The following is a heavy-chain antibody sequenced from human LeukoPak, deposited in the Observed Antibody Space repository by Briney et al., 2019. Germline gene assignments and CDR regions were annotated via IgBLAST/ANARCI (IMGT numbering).Heavy chain of an antibody. D-gene: IGHD6-13*01. V-gene: IGHV4-34*01. CDR2: INHSGST. Sequence: SETLSLTCAAYGGPFSGYYWSWIRQPPGKGLEWIGEINHSGSTNYNPSLKSRVTISVDTSKNQFSLKLSSVTAADTAVYYCASSSWYYFDYWGQGTLVTVSS. CDR1: GGPFSGYY. J-gene: IGHJ4*02. CDR3: ASSSWYYFDY.